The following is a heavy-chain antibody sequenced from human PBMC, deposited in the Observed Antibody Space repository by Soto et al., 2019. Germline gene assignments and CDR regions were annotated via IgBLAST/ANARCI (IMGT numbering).Heavy chain of an antibody. J-gene: IGHJ4*02. CDR1: GYTFTSYG. CDR2: ISAYNGNT. V-gene: IGHV1-18*01. Sequence: ASVKVSCKASGYTFTSYGISWVRQAPGQGLEWMGWISAYNGNTNYAQKLQGRVTMTTDTSTSTAYMELRSLRSDDTAVYYCARDGYDYYDSSGHYYVSVYWGQGTLVTVSS. D-gene: IGHD3-22*01. CDR3: ARDGYDYYDSSGHYYVSVY.